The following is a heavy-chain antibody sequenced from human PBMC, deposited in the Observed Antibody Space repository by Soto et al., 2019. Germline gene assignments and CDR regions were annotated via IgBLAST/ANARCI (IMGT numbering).Heavy chain of an antibody. D-gene: IGHD3-3*01. J-gene: IGHJ4*02. CDR1: GFTFSSYS. Sequence: PGGSLRLSCAASGFTFSSYSMNWVRQAPGKGLEWVSYISSSSSTIYYADSVKGRFTISRDNAKNSLYLQMNSLRDEDTAVYYCARWGLPRENDFWSGYYNAFDYWGQGTLVTVSS. CDR2: ISSSSSTI. V-gene: IGHV3-48*02. CDR3: ARWGLPRENDFWSGYYNAFDY.